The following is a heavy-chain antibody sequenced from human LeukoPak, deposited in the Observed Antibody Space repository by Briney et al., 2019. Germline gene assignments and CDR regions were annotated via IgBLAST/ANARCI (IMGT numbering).Heavy chain of an antibody. J-gene: IGHJ4*02. CDR3: AKGGKWDVTPFDY. D-gene: IGHD1-26*01. Sequence: GGSLRLSCAASGFTLTSYSMNWVRQAPGKGLEWVSTISGGGGSTYYADSVKGRFTISRDNSMNTLYLQVNSLRAEDTAVYYCAKGGKWDVTPFDYWGQGTLVTVSS. CDR1: GFTLTSYS. V-gene: IGHV3-23*01. CDR2: ISGGGGST.